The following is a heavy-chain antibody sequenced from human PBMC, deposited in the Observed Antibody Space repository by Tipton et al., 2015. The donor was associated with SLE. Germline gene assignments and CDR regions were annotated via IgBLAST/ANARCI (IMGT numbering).Heavy chain of an antibody. Sequence: RSLRLSCAASGFTFDDYAMHWVRQAPGKGLEWVSGISWNSDSIGYADSVKGRFSISRDSAKNSLYLQMNSLRAEDTAFYYCAKGIGSNYYYSMDVWGQGTTVTVSS. V-gene: IGHV3-9*01. CDR2: ISWNSDSI. CDR3: AKGIGSNYYYSMDV. CDR1: GFTFDDYA. D-gene: IGHD6-25*01. J-gene: IGHJ6*02.